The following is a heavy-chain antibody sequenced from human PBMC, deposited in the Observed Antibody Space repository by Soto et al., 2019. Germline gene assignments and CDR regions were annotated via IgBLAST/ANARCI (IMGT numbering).Heavy chain of an antibody. CDR2: ISYDGSNK. CDR1: GFTFSSYA. J-gene: IGHJ4*02. Sequence: GGSLRLSCAASGFTFSSYAMHWVRQAPGKGLEWVAVISYDGSNKYYADSVKGRFTISRDNSKNTLYLQMNSLRAEDTAVYYCARAQWWLQAPFDYWGQGTLVTVSS. CDR3: ARAQWWLQAPFDY. V-gene: IGHV3-30-3*01. D-gene: IGHD5-12*01.